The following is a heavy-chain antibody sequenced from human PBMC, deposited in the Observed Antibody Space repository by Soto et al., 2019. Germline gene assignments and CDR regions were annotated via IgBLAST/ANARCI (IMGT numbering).Heavy chain of an antibody. CDR2: IYYSGST. J-gene: IGHJ5*02. V-gene: IGHV4-39*01. Sequence: QLQLQESGPGLVKPSETLSLTCTVSGGSISSSSYYWGWIRQPPGKGLEWIGSIYYSGSTYYNPSLKSRVTISVDTSKNQFSLKLSSVTAADTAVYYCARHGYDFWSGYYGRFDPWGQGTLVTVSS. CDR1: GGSISSSSYY. D-gene: IGHD3-3*01. CDR3: ARHGYDFWSGYYGRFDP.